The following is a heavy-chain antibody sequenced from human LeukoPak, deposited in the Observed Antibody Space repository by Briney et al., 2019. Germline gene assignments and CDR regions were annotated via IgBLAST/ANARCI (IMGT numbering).Heavy chain of an antibody. Sequence: PGGSLRLSCAASGFTFSSYSMNWVRQAPGKGLEWVSSISSSSYIYYADSVKGRFTISRDNAKNSLYLQMNSLRAEDTALYYCARGGYSGYDPHYMDVWGKGTTVTVSS. J-gene: IGHJ6*03. D-gene: IGHD5-12*01. CDR1: GFTFSSYS. CDR3: ARGGYSGYDPHYMDV. V-gene: IGHV3-21*04. CDR2: ISSSSYI.